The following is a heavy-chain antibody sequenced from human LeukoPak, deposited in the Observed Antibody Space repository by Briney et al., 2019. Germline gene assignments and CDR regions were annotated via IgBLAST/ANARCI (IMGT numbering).Heavy chain of an antibody. D-gene: IGHD2-21*01. J-gene: IGHJ5*02. CDR3: ARGGAIFLGLCWFDP. V-gene: IGHV4-38-2*02. CDR1: GYSISSGYY. Sequence: PSETLSLTCTVSGYSISSGYYWGWIRQPPGKGLEWIGSIYHSGSAYYNPSLKSRVTISVDTSKNQFSLKLSSVTAADTAVYYCARGGAIFLGLCWFDPWGQGTLITVSS. CDR2: IYHSGSA.